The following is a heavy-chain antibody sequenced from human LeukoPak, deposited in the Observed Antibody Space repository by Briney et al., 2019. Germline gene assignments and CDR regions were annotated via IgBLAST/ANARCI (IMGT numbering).Heavy chain of an antibody. CDR3: ASITMVRGVIIGYPFDY. Sequence: ASVKVSCKASGGTFSSYAISWVRQAPGQGLEWMGGIIPIFGTANYAQKFQGRVTITTDESTSTAYMELSGLRSEDTAVYYCASITMVRGVIIGYPFDYWGQGTLVTVSS. V-gene: IGHV1-69*05. J-gene: IGHJ4*02. D-gene: IGHD3-10*01. CDR2: IIPIFGTA. CDR1: GGTFSSYA.